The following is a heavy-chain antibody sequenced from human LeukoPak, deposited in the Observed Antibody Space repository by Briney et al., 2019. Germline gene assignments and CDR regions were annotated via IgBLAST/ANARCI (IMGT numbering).Heavy chain of an antibody. CDR2: IRYDGSNK. CDR3: ARDSLSITGTTGDTDY. J-gene: IGHJ4*02. Sequence: GGSLRLSCAASGFTFSSYGMHWVRQAPGKGLEWVAFIRYDGSNKYYADSVKGRFTISRDNSKNTLYLQMNSLRAEDTAVYYCARDSLSITGTTGDTDYWGQGTLVTVSS. D-gene: IGHD1-7*01. V-gene: IGHV3-30*02. CDR1: GFTFSSYG.